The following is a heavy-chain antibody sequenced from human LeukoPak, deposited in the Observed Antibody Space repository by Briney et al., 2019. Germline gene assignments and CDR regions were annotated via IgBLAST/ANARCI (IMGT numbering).Heavy chain of an antibody. V-gene: IGHV3-21*01. J-gene: IGHJ4*02. CDR1: GGTFSSYS. Sequence: ASVKVSCKASGGTFSSYSMNWVRQAPGKGLEWVSFISTSSSYIYYADSVKGRFTISRDNAKNSLYLEMNSLRAEDTAVYYCARVPGFIWGQGTLVTVSS. D-gene: IGHD3-10*01. CDR2: ISTSSSYI. CDR3: ARVPGFI.